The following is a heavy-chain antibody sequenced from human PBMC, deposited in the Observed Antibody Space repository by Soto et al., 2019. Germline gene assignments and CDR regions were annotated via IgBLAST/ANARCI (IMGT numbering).Heavy chain of an antibody. CDR2: ISGSGGST. CDR3: AHPRGYGVFDAYDI. V-gene: IGHV3-23*01. J-gene: IGHJ3*02. D-gene: IGHD2-8*01. Sequence: EGSMRLSCTASGFTFSTYAMNWVRKPPGKGLEWVSAISGSGGSTYYADSVQGRFTVSRDNYMNTLYLQMNSLRIEDTAVYYCAHPRGYGVFDAYDIWGQGTMVTVSS. CDR1: GFTFSTYA.